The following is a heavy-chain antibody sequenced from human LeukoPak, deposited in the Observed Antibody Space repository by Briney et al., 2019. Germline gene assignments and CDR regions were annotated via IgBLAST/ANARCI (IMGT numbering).Heavy chain of an antibody. V-gene: IGHV3-48*01. CDR2: ISTGSSNI. CDR3: AREDIVVVPAAQYYYYYGMDV. CDR1: GFTFSSYS. Sequence: GGSLRLSCAASGFTFSSYSMNWVRQAPGKGLEWVSYISTGSSNIYYADSVKGRFTISRDNAKNSLYLQMNSLRAEDTAVYYRAREDIVVVPAAQYYYYYGMDVWGQGTTVTVSS. J-gene: IGHJ6*02. D-gene: IGHD2-2*01.